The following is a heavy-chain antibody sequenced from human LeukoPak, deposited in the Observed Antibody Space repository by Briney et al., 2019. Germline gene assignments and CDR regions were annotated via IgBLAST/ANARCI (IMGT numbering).Heavy chain of an antibody. CDR2: ISWNSGSI. CDR1: GFTFDDYA. V-gene: IGHV3-9*01. D-gene: IGHD6-19*01. J-gene: IGHJ4*02. CDR3: ARDSSGWVYYFDY. Sequence: PGGSLRLSCAASGFTFDDYAMHWVRQAPGKGLEWVSGISWNSGSIGYADSVKGRFTISRDNAKNTLYLQMNSLRAEDTAVYYCARDSSGWVYYFDYWGQGTLVTVSS.